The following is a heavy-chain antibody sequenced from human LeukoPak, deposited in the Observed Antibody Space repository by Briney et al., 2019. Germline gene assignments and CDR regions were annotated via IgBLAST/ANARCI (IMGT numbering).Heavy chain of an antibody. CDR1: GFTFSSYS. CDR3: ARDGLNTAMVLY. D-gene: IGHD5-18*01. J-gene: IGHJ4*02. Sequence: GGSLRLSCAASGFTFSSYSMNWVRQAPGKGLEWVSSISSSSSYIYYADSVKGRFTISRYNAKNSLYLQMNSLRAEDTAVYYCARDGLNTAMVLYWGQGTLVTVSS. CDR2: ISSSSSYI. V-gene: IGHV3-21*01.